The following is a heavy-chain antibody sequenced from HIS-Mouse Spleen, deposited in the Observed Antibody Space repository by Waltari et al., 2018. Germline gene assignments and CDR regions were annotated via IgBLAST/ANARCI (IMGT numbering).Heavy chain of an antibody. D-gene: IGHD6-13*01. CDR2: IYYRGRT. CDR3: AREIPYSSSWYDWYFDL. J-gene: IGHJ2*01. V-gene: IGHV4-39*07. Sequence: QLQLQESGPGLVKPSETLSLTCTVSGGSISSSSYYWGWIRQPPGKGLEWIGSIYYRGRTYSHPSLKSRVTISVDTSKNQFSLKLSSVTAADTAVYYCAREIPYSSSWYDWYFDLWVRGTLVTVSS. CDR1: GGSISSSSYY.